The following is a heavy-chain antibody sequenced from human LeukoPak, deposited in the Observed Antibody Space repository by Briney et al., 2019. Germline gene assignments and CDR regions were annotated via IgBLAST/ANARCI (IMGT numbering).Heavy chain of an antibody. CDR2: IYNDDST. CDR1: GFTVSSNY. Sequence: GGSLRLSCAASGFTVSSNYMSWVRQAPGKGLEWVSVIYNDDSTYYADSVKGIFTISRDNSKNTLYLQMNSLRAEDTAVYYCAKDAVEGIEWDYWGQGALVTVSS. CDR3: AKDAVEGIEWDY. D-gene: IGHD2-8*01. V-gene: IGHV3-66*01. J-gene: IGHJ4*02.